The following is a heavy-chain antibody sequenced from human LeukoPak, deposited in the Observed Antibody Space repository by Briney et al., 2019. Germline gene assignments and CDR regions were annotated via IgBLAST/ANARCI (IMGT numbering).Heavy chain of an antibody. J-gene: IGHJ6*01. Sequence: GGSLRLPCAASGFTFSSYEMNWVRQAPGKGLEWVSYISSSGSTIYYADSVKGRFTISRDNAKNSLYLQMNSLRAEDTAVYYCARDKTYYYGSGGLYYYGMDVWGPRDHGHRLL. CDR1: GFTFSSYE. D-gene: IGHD3-10*01. CDR3: ARDKTYYYGSGGLYYYGMDV. V-gene: IGHV3-48*03. CDR2: ISSSGSTI.